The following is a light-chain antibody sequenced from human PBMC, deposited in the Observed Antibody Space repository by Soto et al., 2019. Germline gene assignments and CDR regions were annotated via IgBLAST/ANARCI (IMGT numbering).Light chain of an antibody. Sequence: IRMTQSPSSLSASTGDRFTITCRASQSILGWLAWYQQKPGKAPKLLIYKASSLESGVPSRFSGSGSGTEFTLTISSLQPDDFATYYCQQYNSYSWTFGQGTKVDIK. J-gene: IGKJ1*01. CDR2: KAS. CDR1: QSILGW. CDR3: QQYNSYSWT. V-gene: IGKV1-5*03.